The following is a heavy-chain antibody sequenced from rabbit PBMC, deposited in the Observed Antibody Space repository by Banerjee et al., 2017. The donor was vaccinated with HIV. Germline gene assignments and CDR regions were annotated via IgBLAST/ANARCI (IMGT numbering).Heavy chain of an antibody. J-gene: IGHJ4*01. V-gene: IGHV1S45*01. D-gene: IGHD2-1*01. CDR3: ARRSLTGDGGYFDL. Sequence: QEQLVESGGGLVQPGGSLKLSCKASGFDFSSYYMSWVRQAPGKGLEWIGYIDPVFGSTDYANWAKGRFTISKASSTTVTLQMTSLTAADTATYFCARRSLTGDGGYFDLWGPGTLVTVS. CDR2: IDPVFGST. CDR1: GFDFSSYYM.